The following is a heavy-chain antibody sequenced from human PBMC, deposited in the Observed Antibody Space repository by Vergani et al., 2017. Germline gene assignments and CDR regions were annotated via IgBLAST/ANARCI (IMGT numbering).Heavy chain of an antibody. D-gene: IGHD6-19*01. J-gene: IGHJ4*02. Sequence: VQLVESGGGLVQPGRSLRLSCAASGFTFSSYGMHWVRQAPGKGLEWVAVISYDGSNKYYADSVKGRFTISRDNSKNTLYLQMNSLRAEDTAVYYCAKARDWGIAVAALDYWGQGTLVTVSS. CDR1: GFTFSSYG. CDR2: ISYDGSNK. CDR3: AKARDWGIAVAALDY. V-gene: IGHV3-30*18.